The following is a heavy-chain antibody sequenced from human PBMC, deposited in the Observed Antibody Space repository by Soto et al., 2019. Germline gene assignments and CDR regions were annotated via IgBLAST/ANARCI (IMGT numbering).Heavy chain of an antibody. CDR2: INTSSGDT. V-gene: IGHV1-2*05. Sequence: EKTSSKASGSLITGYYLHWVRQAPGQGLEWVGRINTSSGDTNYTQKFEGGVRMTRDTFMCTVYMEQRSLRSYDTVVDYCGVGGEYSYGYFDDWAQRTLVSDS. D-gene: IGHD5-18*01. CDR1: GSLITGYY. CDR3: GVGGEYSYGYFDD. J-gene: IGHJ4*02.